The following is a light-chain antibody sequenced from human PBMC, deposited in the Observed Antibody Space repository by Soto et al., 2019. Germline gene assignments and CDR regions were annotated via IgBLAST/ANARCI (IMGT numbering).Light chain of an antibody. CDR1: QSVSSY. CDR3: QQRSNWPPYT. CDR2: DAS. J-gene: IGKJ2*01. V-gene: IGKV3-11*01. Sequence: EIVLTQSPATPSLSPGERATLSCRASQSVSSYLAWYQQKPGQAPRLLIYDASNRATGSPARFSGSGSGTDFTLTISSLEPEDFAVYYCQQRSNWPPYTFGQGTKLEIK.